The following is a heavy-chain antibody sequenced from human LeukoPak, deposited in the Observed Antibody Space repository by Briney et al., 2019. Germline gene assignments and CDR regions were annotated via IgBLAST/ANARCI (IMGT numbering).Heavy chain of an antibody. Sequence: SETLSLTCTVSGDSISSGDYYCSWIRQHPGEGLEWIGYIYYSGSTYYNPSLKSRVTISVDTSENQFSLKLSSVTAADTAVYYCARRNYGSGDNNWFDPWGQGTLVTVSS. CDR1: GDSISSGDYY. CDR2: IYYSGST. CDR3: ARRNYGSGDNNWFDP. V-gene: IGHV4-31*03. D-gene: IGHD3-10*01. J-gene: IGHJ5*02.